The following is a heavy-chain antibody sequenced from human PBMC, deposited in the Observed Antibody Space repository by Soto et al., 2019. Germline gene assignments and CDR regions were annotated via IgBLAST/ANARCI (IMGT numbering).Heavy chain of an antibody. CDR1: GFTFSSYA. Sequence: GGSLRLSCSASGFTFSSYAMSWVRQAPGKGLEWVSAISGSGGSTYYADSVKGRFTISRDNSKNTLYLQMNSLRAEDTAVYYCARTYYYDSSGYYYWPYWGQGTLVTVSS. D-gene: IGHD3-22*01. CDR3: ARTYYYDSSGYYYWPY. CDR2: ISGSGGST. V-gene: IGHV3-23*01. J-gene: IGHJ4*02.